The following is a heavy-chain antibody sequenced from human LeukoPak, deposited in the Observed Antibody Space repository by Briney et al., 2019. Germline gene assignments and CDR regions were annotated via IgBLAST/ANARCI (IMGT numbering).Heavy chain of an antibody. J-gene: IGHJ3*02. CDR1: GFTFSSYS. CDR2: ISSSSSTI. CDR3: ARDGLLGAFDI. D-gene: IGHD1-26*01. Sequence: PGGSLRLSCAASGFTFSSYSMNWVRQAPGKGLEWVSYISSSSSTIYYADSVKGRFTISRDNAKNSLYLQMNSLRAEDTALYYCARDGLLGAFDIWGQGTMVTVSS. V-gene: IGHV3-48*01.